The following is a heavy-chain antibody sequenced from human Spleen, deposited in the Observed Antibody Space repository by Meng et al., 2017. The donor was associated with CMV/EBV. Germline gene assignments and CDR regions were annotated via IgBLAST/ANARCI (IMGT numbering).Heavy chain of an antibody. Sequence: SETLSLTCTVSGGSISSTLYYWGWIRQPPGKGLEWIGTIYYSGNTHYNPSLKSRITLSVDTSKNHFSLKLSSVTATDTAVYYCASPSSLHYDFWSAYDYWGQGSLVTVSS. CDR1: GGSISSTLYY. V-gene: IGHV4-39*02. J-gene: IGHJ4*02. CDR3: ASPSSLHYDFWSAYDY. D-gene: IGHD3-3*01. CDR2: IYYSGNT.